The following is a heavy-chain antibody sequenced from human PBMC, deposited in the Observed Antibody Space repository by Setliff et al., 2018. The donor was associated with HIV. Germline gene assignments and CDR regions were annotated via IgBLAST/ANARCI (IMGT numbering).Heavy chain of an antibody. J-gene: IGHJ3*02. CDR2: ITQGGDSA. V-gene: IGHV3-23*01. CDR1: GFTFSSHV. CDR3: AKLLFFAFHT. D-gene: IGHD3-3*01. Sequence: LRLSCATSGFTFSSHVMGWVRQAPGKGLEWVSVITQGGDSAYNADSVQGRFTISKDHSKNTLYLQMNSLRAEDTAMYYCAKLLFFAFHTWGQGTMVTVSS.